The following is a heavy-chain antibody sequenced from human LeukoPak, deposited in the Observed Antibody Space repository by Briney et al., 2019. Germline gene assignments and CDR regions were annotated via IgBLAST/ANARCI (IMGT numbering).Heavy chain of an antibody. CDR3: ASGDFGYYYYMDV. CDR2: ISGSGGAT. CDR1: GVTSSSHA. J-gene: IGHJ6*03. D-gene: IGHD3-10*01. V-gene: IGHV3-23*01. Sequence: GGSLRLSCAASGVTSSSHAMKWVRHAPGKGLEWVSTISGSGGATYYAASVVGRFTISRDNSKNTVYLQMNSLRADDTAIYYCASGDFGYYYYMDVWGKGTTVTVSS.